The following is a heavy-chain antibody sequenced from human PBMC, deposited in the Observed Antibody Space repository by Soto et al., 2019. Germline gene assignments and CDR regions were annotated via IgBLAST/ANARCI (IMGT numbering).Heavy chain of an antibody. J-gene: IGHJ5*02. D-gene: IGHD1-1*01. CDR1: GFIISDYG. Sequence: EVQLLDSGGGLVQPGGSLRLSCAVSGFIISDYGVTWVRQAPGKGLEWVSGFSGGGGGTFYADSVEGRFTISRDDPKNTAYLQMNSLGAEDTAVYYCVRWNGFGDRWGQGTLVTVSS. CDR2: FSGGGGGT. V-gene: IGHV3-23*01. CDR3: VRWNGFGDR.